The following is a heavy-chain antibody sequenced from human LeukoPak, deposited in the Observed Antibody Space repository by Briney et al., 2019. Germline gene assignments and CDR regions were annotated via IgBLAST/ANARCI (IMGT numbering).Heavy chain of an antibody. J-gene: IGHJ4*02. V-gene: IGHV1-24*01. CDR2: FDPEDGET. CDR1: GYTLTELS. D-gene: IGHD6-19*01. Sequence: ASVKVSCKVSGYTLTELSMHWVRQAPGKGLEWMGGFDPEDGETVYAQKFQGRVTMTEDTSTDTAYMELSRLRSEDLGVYYWGTATSGIAVAGRSGFSYFDYWGQGTLVTVSS. CDR3: GTATSGIAVAGRSGFSYFDY.